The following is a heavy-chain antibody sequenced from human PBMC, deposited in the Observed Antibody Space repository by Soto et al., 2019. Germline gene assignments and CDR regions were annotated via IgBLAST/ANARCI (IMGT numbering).Heavy chain of an antibody. D-gene: IGHD2-15*01. Sequence: SETLSLTCTVSGGSISSYYWSWIRQPPGKGLEWIGYMYYGGRTNYNPSLKSRVTISVDTSKMQVSLKLSSATAADTAVYFCARGTPSPLIVRSSRGPWFDPWGQGTLVTVSS. V-gene: IGHV4-59*08. CDR1: GGSISSYY. CDR3: ARGTPSPLIVRSSRGPWFDP. J-gene: IGHJ5*02. CDR2: MYYGGRT.